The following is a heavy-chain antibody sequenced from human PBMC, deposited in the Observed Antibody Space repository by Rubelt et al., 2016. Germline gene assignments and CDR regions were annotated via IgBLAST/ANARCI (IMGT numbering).Heavy chain of an antibody. D-gene: IGHD2-15*01. CDR2: IYHSGST. V-gene: IGHV4-4*02. Sequence: GKGLEWIGEIYHSGSTNYNPSLKSRVTISVDKSKNQFSLKLSPVTAADTAVYYCARHKDTIFSSPFDYWGQGTLVTVSS. CDR3: ARHKDTIFSSPFDY. J-gene: IGHJ4*02.